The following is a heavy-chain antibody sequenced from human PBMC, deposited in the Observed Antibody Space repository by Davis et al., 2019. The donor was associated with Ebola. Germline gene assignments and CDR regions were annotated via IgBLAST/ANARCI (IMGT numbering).Heavy chain of an antibody. Sequence: AASVKVSCKASGYTFTSYGITWVRQAPGQGLEWMGGIIPIFDTTNYAQRFQGRVTITADESTSTAYMELSSLRYEDTAVYYCGAGRHPYGMDVWGKGTTVTVSS. J-gene: IGHJ6*04. CDR1: GYTFTSYG. CDR2: IIPIFDTT. CDR3: GAGRHPYGMDV. V-gene: IGHV1-69*13. D-gene: IGHD6-19*01.